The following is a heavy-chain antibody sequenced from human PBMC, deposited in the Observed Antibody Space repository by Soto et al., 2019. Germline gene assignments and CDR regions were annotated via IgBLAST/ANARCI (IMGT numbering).Heavy chain of an antibody. Sequence: QVQLVQSGAEVKKPGSSVKVSCKASGGTFSSYAISWVRQAPGQGLEWMGGIIPISGTANYAQKFQGRVTITADESTSTAYMELSSLRSEDTAVYYCARDGTVTTGYYYYYGMDVWGQGTTVTVS. CDR2: IIPISGTA. J-gene: IGHJ6*02. CDR1: GGTFSSYA. D-gene: IGHD4-17*01. CDR3: ARDGTVTTGYYYYYGMDV. V-gene: IGHV1-69*01.